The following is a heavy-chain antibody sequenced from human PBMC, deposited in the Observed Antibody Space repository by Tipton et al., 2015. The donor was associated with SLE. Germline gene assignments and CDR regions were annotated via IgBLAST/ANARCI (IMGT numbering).Heavy chain of an antibody. CDR2: ISYSGST. Sequence: TLSLTCTVSGASISSNIYYWGWIRQPPGKGLEWIGSISYSGSTSYNPSLKSRVTIALDTSKNQFSLRLSSVTAADTAVYYCVREGSSCLFQHWGQGTLVTVSS. V-gene: IGHV4-39*07. CDR1: GASISSNIYY. CDR3: VREGSSCLFQH. J-gene: IGHJ1*01. D-gene: IGHD6-13*01.